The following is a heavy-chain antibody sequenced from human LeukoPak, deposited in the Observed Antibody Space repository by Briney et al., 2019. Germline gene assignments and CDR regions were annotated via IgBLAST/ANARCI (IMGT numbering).Heavy chain of an antibody. J-gene: IGHJ4*02. Sequence: GGSLRLSCAASGFTFSDYYMSWIRQAPGKGLEWVSGISWNSGSIGYADSVKGRFTISRDNAKNSLYLQMNSLRAEDTALYYCAKDRGSGSYYYFDYWGQGTLVTVSS. V-gene: IGHV3-9*01. CDR2: ISWNSGSI. CDR1: GFTFSDYY. D-gene: IGHD3-10*01. CDR3: AKDRGSGSYYYFDY.